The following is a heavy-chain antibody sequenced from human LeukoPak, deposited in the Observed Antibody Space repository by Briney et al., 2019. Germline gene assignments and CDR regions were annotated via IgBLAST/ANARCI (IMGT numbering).Heavy chain of an antibody. J-gene: IGHJ4*02. D-gene: IGHD5-18*01. CDR3: ARSRNTAMVIFDY. CDR2: IYYSGST. Sequence: PSETLSLTCTVSGGSISSYYWSWIRQHPGKGLEWIGYIYYSGSTYYNPSLKSRVTISVDTSKNQFSLKLSSVTAADTAVYYCARSRNTAMVIFDYWGQGTLVTVSS. V-gene: IGHV4-59*06. CDR1: GGSISSYY.